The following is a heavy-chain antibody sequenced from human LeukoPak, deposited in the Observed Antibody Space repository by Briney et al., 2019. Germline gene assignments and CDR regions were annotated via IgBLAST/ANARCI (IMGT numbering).Heavy chain of an antibody. CDR1: GYSFTSYW. D-gene: IGHD6-19*01. V-gene: IGHV5-10-1*01. CDR3: ARHMYNSGGSADY. CDR2: IDPSDSYT. Sequence: PGKSLRISCKGSGYSFTSYWITWVRQMPGKVLEWMGRIDPSDSYTNYSPSFQGHVTISADKSISTAYLQWSSLKASDTAMYYCARHMYNSGGSADYWGQGTLVSVSS. J-gene: IGHJ4*02.